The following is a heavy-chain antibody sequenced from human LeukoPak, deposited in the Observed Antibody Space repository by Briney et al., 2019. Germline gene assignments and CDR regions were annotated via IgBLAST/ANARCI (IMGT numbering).Heavy chain of an antibody. D-gene: IGHD3-3*01. Sequence: SVKVSCKASGGTFSSYAISWVRQAPGQGLEWMGGIIPIFGTANYAQKFQGRVTITTDESTSTAYMELSSLRSEDTAVYYCARSYDFWSGSPGDNWFDPWGQGTLVTVSS. J-gene: IGHJ5*02. V-gene: IGHV1-69*05. CDR2: IIPIFGTA. CDR3: ARSYDFWSGSPGDNWFDP. CDR1: GGTFSSYA.